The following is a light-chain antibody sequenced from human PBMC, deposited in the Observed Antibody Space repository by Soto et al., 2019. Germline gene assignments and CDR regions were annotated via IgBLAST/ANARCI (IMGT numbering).Light chain of an antibody. Sequence: QSALTQPASVSGSPGQSITISCTGTSSDVDSYNYVSWYQQHPGKAPKLMIYEVSNRPSGVSNRFSGSKSGNTASLTISGLQAEDEADYYCSSYTSSSTRVFGTGTKLTVL. J-gene: IGLJ1*01. V-gene: IGLV2-14*01. CDR2: EVS. CDR3: SSYTSSSTRV. CDR1: SSDVDSYNY.